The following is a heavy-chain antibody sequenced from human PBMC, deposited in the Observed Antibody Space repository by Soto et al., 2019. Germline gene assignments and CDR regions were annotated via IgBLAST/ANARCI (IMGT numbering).Heavy chain of an antibody. CDR1: GASISGYY. CDR3: VRDGTKTLRDWFDP. V-gene: IGHV4-4*07. CDR2: IYATGTT. J-gene: IGHJ5*02. Sequence: ASETLSLTCTVSGASISGYYWSWIRKSAGKGLEWIGRIYATGTTDYNPSLKSRVMMSVDTSKKQFSLKLRSVTAADTAVCYCVRDGTKTLRDWFDPWGQGISVTASS. D-gene: IGHD1-1*01.